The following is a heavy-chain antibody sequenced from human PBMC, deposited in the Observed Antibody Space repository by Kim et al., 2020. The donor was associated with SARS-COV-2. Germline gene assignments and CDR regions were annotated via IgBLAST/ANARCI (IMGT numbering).Heavy chain of an antibody. CDR1: GGSIANYY. D-gene: IGHD5-18*01. Sequence: SETLSLTCTVSGGSIANYYWNWIRQSPGKGLEWIGFVSYTGTTTYNPSLRSRVTISVDTSKNHFSLTVSSVTAADTAVYFCARSRGHSYGYWFDPWGQG. V-gene: IGHV4-59*13. CDR2: VSYTGTT. CDR3: ARSRGHSYGYWFDP. J-gene: IGHJ5*02.